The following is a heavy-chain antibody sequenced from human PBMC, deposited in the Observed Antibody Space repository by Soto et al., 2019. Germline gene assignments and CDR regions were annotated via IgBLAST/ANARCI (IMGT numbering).Heavy chain of an antibody. CDR3: TRDCTGNDAFDI. CDR2: LSYDETSK. D-gene: IGHD7-27*01. V-gene: IGHV3-30-3*01. Sequence: PGGSLRLSCAASGFSFTTCSTNWVCQAPGKGLEWVAVLSYDETSKYYADSVKGRFTISRDNSKNTVYLQMSSLRPEDTAVYYCTRDCTGNDAFDIWGQGTVVTVSS. J-gene: IGHJ3*02. CDR1: GFSFTTCS.